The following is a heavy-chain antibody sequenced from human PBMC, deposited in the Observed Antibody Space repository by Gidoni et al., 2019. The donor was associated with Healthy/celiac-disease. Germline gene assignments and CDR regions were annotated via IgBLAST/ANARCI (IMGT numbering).Heavy chain of an antibody. J-gene: IGHJ5*02. Sequence: QVQLQESGPGLVKPSETLSLTCTVSGGSISSYYWSWIRQPPGKGLEWIGYIYYSGSTNYNPSLKSRVTISVDTSKNQFSLKLSSVTAADTAVYYCARAERWLQLSPPGPWGQGTLVTVSS. D-gene: IGHD5-12*01. CDR3: ARAERWLQLSPPGP. CDR1: GGSISSYY. V-gene: IGHV4-59*01. CDR2: IYYSGST.